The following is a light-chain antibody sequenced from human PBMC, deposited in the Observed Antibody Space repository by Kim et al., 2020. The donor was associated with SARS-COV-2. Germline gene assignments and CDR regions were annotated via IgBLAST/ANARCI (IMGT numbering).Light chain of an antibody. J-gene: IGKJ4*01. CDR3: QEHSNWPLA. V-gene: IGKV3-11*01. CDR1: QSVSSY. CDR2: DAS. Sequence: EIVLTQSPATLSLSPGERATLSCRASQSVSSYLAWYQQKPGQAPRLLIYDASNRATGIPARFSGSGSGTDFTLTISSLEPEDFAVYYCQEHSNWPLACGRGTEVE.